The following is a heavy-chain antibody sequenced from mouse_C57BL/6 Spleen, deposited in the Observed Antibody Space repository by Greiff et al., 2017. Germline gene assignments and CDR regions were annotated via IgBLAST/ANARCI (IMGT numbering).Heavy chain of an antibody. J-gene: IGHJ2*01. V-gene: IGHV5-4*01. Sequence: EVKLVESGGGLVKPGGSLKLSCAASGFTFSSYAMSWVRQTPKKRLEWVATISDGGSYTYYPDNVKGRFTISRDNAKNNLYLQMSHLKSEDTAMYYCARDGYLDYWGQGTTLTVSS. CDR2: ISDGGSYT. CDR3: ARDGYLDY. CDR1: GFTFSSYA.